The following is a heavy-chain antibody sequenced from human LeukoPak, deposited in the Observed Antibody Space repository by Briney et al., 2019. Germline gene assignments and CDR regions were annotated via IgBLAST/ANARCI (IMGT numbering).Heavy chain of an antibody. CDR2: IYYSGTT. V-gene: IGHV4-30-4*08. CDR3: AIYMTTDQYLDF. D-gene: IGHD4-11*01. J-gene: IGHJ4*02. Sequence: SQTLSLTCTVSGGSISSGDYYWSWIRQPPGKGLEWIGFIYYSGTTYYNPSLRSRLTISVDTSKNQFSLKLSSVTAADTAVYYCAIYMTTDQYLDFWGQGTLVTVSS. CDR1: GGSISSGDYY.